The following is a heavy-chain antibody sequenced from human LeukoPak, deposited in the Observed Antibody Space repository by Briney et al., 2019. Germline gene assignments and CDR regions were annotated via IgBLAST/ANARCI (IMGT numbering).Heavy chain of an antibody. CDR3: ARGATDAFDI. CDR2: IYHSGST. D-gene: IGHD5-12*01. Sequence: SQTLSLTCAVSGGSISSGGYSWSWIRQPPGKGLEWIGYIYHSGSTYYNPPLKSRVTISVDRSKNQFSLKLSSVTAADTAVYYCARGATDAFDIWGQGTMVTVSS. V-gene: IGHV4-30-2*01. J-gene: IGHJ3*02. CDR1: GGSISSGGYS.